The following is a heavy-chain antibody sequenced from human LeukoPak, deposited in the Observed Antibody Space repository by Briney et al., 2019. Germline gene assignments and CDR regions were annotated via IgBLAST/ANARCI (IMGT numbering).Heavy chain of an antibody. J-gene: IGHJ4*02. Sequence: PSETLSLTCAVYGGSFSGYYWSWIRQPPGKGLEWIGEINHSGSTYYNPSLKSRVTISVDTSKNQFSLKLSSVTAADTAVYYCARGWVLTGFFDYWGQGTLVTVSS. CDR1: GGSFSGYY. V-gene: IGHV4-34*01. CDR2: INHSGST. D-gene: IGHD3-9*01. CDR3: ARGWVLTGFFDY.